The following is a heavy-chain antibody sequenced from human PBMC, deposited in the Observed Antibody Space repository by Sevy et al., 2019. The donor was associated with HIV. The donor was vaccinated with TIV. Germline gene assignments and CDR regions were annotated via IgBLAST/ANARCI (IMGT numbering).Heavy chain of an antibody. J-gene: IGHJ3*02. Sequence: GGSLRLSCAASGFTFSDYEMTWVRQAPGKGLEWISFISRSGSTIYYADSVKGRFTISRDNAKNSLYLQMNSLRAEDTAVYYCAKESGEYDSSGYYPDAFDIWGQGTMVTVSS. CDR2: ISRSGSTI. D-gene: IGHD3-22*01. CDR1: GFTFSDYE. V-gene: IGHV3-48*03. CDR3: AKESGEYDSSGYYPDAFDI.